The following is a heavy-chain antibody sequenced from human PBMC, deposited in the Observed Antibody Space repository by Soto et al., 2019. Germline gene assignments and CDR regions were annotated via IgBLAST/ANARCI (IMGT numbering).Heavy chain of an antibody. CDR2: ISYDGSNK. V-gene: IGHV3-30*18. J-gene: IGHJ4*02. CDR3: AKDRSPRSTRYFDY. CDR1: GFTFSSYG. Sequence: GGSLRLSCAASGFTFSSYGMHWVRQAPGKGLEWVAVISYDGSNKYYADSVKGRFTISRDNSKNTLYLQMNSLRAEDTAVYYCAKDRSPRSTRYFDYWGQGTLVTVSS. D-gene: IGHD1-20*01.